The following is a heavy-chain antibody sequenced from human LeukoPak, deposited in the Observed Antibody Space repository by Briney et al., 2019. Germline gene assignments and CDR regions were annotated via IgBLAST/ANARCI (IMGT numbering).Heavy chain of an antibody. Sequence: VASVKVSCKASGYTFTSYGIRWVRQAPGQGLEWMRWISAYNGNTDYAQKLQGRVTMTTDTSTSTAYMELRSLRSDDTAVYYCARDPPKRPKGVVVPAAPLPFDYWGQGTLVTVSS. J-gene: IGHJ4*02. CDR2: ISAYNGNT. CDR3: ARDPPKRPKGVVVPAAPLPFDY. D-gene: IGHD2-2*01. V-gene: IGHV1-18*01. CDR1: GYTFTSYG.